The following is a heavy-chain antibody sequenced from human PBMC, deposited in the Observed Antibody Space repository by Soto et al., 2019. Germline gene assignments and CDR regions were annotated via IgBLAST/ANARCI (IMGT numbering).Heavy chain of an antibody. V-gene: IGHV3-30*03. CDR2: ISYDGSNK. CDR1: GFTFSSYG. CDR3: FKDVLLWSGADY. Sequence: QVQLVESGGGVVQPGRSLRLSCAASGFTFSSYGMHWVRQAPGKGLEWVAVISYDGSNKYYADSVKGRFTISRDNSKNSLFREVKGLRGEDTGVYYCFKDVLLWSGADYWGQGPLFTVSS. D-gene: IGHD3-10*02. J-gene: IGHJ4*02.